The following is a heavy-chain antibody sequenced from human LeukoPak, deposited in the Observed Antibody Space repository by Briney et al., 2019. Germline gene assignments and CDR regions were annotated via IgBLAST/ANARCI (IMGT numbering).Heavy chain of an antibody. D-gene: IGHD6-19*01. Sequence: ASVKVSCKASGYTFTGYYMHWVRQAPGQGLEWMGWINPNSGGTNYAQKFQGRVTMTRDTSISTAYMELSRLRSDDTAVYYCARVAQKLERIVVAGTSEWRANWFFDLWGCGTLVTVSS. J-gene: IGHJ2*01. CDR3: ARVAQKLERIVVAGTSEWRANWFFDL. V-gene: IGHV1-2*02. CDR1: GYTFTGYY. CDR2: INPNSGGT.